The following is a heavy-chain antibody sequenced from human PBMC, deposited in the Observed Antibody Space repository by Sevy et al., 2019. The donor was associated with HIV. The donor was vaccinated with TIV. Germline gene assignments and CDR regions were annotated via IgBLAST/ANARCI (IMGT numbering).Heavy chain of an antibody. V-gene: IGHV3-23*01. D-gene: IGHD3-16*01. CDR3: AKGDRTFYGMDV. Sequence: GGSRRLSCAASGFTFARYAMNWVRQAPGKGLEWVSAISGSGGATYYAESVEGRFTISRDNSRETLYVQMNSLRVEDTAVYYCAKGDRTFYGMDVWGQGTTVTVSS. CDR2: ISGSGGAT. J-gene: IGHJ6*02. CDR1: GFTFARYA.